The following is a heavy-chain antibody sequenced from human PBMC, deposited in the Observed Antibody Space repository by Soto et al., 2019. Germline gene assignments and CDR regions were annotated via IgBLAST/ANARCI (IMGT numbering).Heavy chain of an antibody. CDR1: GFAFGSYW. Sequence: EVQLVESGGGLVQPGGSLRLSCAASGFAFGSYWMHWVRQAPGKGLVWVERINSDGSDTSYANSVKGRFTISRDNGKNTVSLQMNSLRDEDTAVYFCARDAVAATWYFDIWGRGTLVAVSS. D-gene: IGHD6-19*01. J-gene: IGHJ2*01. CDR3: ARDAVAATWYFDI. V-gene: IGHV3-74*01. CDR2: INSDGSDT.